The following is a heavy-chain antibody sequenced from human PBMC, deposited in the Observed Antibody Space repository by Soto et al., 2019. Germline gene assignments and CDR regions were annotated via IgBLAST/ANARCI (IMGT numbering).Heavy chain of an antibody. Sequence: TLSLTCSVSGGSVYDFYWNWLRQTPGKGLEWIGNIYNNGRTNYNPSLKNRVTISIDTSKNQFSLHLSSVTTADTAMYFCARGHGIYVRFDSWGQGTLVTVSS. CDR2: IYNNGRT. V-gene: IGHV4-59*02. D-gene: IGHD3-10*02. J-gene: IGHJ4*02. CDR3: ARGHGIYVRFDS. CDR1: GGSVYDFY.